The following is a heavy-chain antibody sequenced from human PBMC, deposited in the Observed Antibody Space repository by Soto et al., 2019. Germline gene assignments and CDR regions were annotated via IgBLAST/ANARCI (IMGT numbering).Heavy chain of an antibody. CDR2: ISYDGSNK. V-gene: IGHV3-30*18. CDR3: AKDGSSSGWYDY. J-gene: IGHJ4*02. Sequence: GGSLKLSCAASGVTFISYGMHWVRQAPGKGLEWVAVISYDGSNKYYADSVKGQFTISRDNSKNTLYLQMNSLRAEDTAVYYCAKDGSSSGWYDYWGQGTLVTVSS. CDR1: GVTFISYG. D-gene: IGHD6-19*01.